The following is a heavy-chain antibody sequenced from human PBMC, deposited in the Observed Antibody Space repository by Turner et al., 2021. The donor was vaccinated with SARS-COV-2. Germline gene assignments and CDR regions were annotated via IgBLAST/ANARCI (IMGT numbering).Heavy chain of an antibody. Sequence: QVQLVQSGAEVKKPGASVKVSCQASGYTFAGYYIHWVRQAPGQWLKWMGWINPNSGGTNYAQRFQGRVTMTGDTSISTAYMELSTLRSDDTAVYYCARSVSWLQSLTVDYWGQGTLVTVSS. D-gene: IGHD5-12*01. CDR3: ARSVSWLQSLTVDY. J-gene: IGHJ4*02. V-gene: IGHV1-2*02. CDR1: GYTFAGYY. CDR2: INPNSGGT.